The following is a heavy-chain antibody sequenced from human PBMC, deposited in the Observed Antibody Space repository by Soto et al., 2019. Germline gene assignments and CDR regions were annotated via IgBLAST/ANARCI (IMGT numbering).Heavy chain of an antibody. CDR3: ARDGLYGDITLKFDY. D-gene: IGHD4-17*01. V-gene: IGHV3-33*01. CDR1: GFTFSSYG. Sequence: QVQLVESGGGVVQPGRSLRLSCAASGFTFSSYGMHWVRQAPGKGLEWVAVIWYDGSNKYYADSAKGRFTITRDNSKNTLYLQMNSLRAEDTVVYYCARDGLYGDITLKFDYWGQGTLVTVSS. CDR2: IWYDGSNK. J-gene: IGHJ4*02.